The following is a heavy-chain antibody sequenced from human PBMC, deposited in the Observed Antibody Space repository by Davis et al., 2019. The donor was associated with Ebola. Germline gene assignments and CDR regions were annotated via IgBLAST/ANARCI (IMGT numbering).Heavy chain of an antibody. CDR1: GYTFTSYA. V-gene: IGHV1-3*01. CDR2: INAGNGNT. CDR3: ARDSKTVTTFDP. D-gene: IGHD4-11*01. Sequence: ASVTVSCKASGYTFTSYAMHWVRQAPGQRLEWMGWINAGNGNTKYSQKFQGRVTITRDTSASTAYMELSSLRSEDTAVYYCARDSKTVTTFDPWGQGTLVTVSS. J-gene: IGHJ5*02.